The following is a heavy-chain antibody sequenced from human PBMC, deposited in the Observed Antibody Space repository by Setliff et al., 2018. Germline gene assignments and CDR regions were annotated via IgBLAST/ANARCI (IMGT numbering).Heavy chain of an antibody. V-gene: IGHV4-39*07. D-gene: IGHD3-3*01. CDR2: IHYRGTT. Sequence: PSETLSLTCTVSGASISSGTHYWAWIRQPPGKGLEWIGRIHYRGTTYSNASLASRLTISLDTSNNQFSLSLSSVTAADTAVYYCARMSGFQYIDVWGKGTTVTVSS. CDR1: GASISSGTHY. J-gene: IGHJ6*03. CDR3: ARMSGFQYIDV.